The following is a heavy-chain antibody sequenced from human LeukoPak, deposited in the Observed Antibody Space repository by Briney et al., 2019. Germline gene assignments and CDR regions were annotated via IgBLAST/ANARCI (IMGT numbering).Heavy chain of an antibody. CDR3: ASLAVTRGFDY. D-gene: IGHD4-17*01. V-gene: IGHV1-69*04. CDR1: GGTFSSYA. J-gene: IGHJ4*02. Sequence: SVKVPCKASGGTFSSYAISWVRQAPGQGLEWMGRIIPILGIANYAQKFQGRVTITADKSTSTAYMELSSLRSEDTAVYYCASLAVTRGFDYWGQGTLVTVSS. CDR2: IIPILGIA.